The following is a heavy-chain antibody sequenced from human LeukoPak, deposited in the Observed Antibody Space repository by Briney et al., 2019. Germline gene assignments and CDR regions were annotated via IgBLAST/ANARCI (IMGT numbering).Heavy chain of an antibody. CDR3: ARSASSSSCSAFDI. V-gene: IGHV4-59*01. J-gene: IGHJ3*02. CDR1: GGSISTYY. CDR2: IYYTGNT. Sequence: PSETLSLTCTVSGGSISTYYWSWIRQPPGKGLEWIGYIYYTGNTNYNPSLKSRITISVDTSKNQFSLKLSSVTAADTAFYYCARSASSSSCSAFDIWGQGTMVTVSS. D-gene: IGHD6-6*01.